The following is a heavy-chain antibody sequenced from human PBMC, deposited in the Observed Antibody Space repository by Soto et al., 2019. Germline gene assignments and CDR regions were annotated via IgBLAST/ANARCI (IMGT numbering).Heavy chain of an antibody. J-gene: IGHJ5*02. CDR2: IYYSGSI. V-gene: IGHV4-30-4*01. D-gene: IGHD6-13*01. Sequence: PSETLSLTCTVSGGSISSGDYYWSWIRQPPGKGLEWIGYIYYSGSIYYNPSLKSRVTISVDTSKNQFSLKLSSVTAADTAVYYCARELAAAGYAPWGQGTLVTVSS. CDR1: GGSISSGDYY. CDR3: ARELAAAGYAP.